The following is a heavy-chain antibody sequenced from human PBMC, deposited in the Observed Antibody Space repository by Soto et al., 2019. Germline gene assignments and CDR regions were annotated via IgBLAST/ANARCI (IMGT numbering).Heavy chain of an antibody. CDR3: AREGYCSGGSCYRGYYYYYGMDV. CDR2: IIPIFGTA. J-gene: IGHJ6*02. V-gene: IGHV1-69*13. D-gene: IGHD2-15*01. CDR1: GGTSSSYA. Sequence: ASVKVSCKASGGTSSSYAISWVRQAPGQGLEWMGGIIPIFGTANYAQKFQGRVTITADESTSTAYMELSSLRSEDTAVYYCAREGYCSGGSCYRGYYYYYGMDVWGQGTTVTVS.